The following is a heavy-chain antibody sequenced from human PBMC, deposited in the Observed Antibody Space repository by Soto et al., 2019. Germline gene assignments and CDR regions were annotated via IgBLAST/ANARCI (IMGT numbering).Heavy chain of an antibody. Sequence: SVKVSCKASGGTFSSYAISWLRQSPGQGLEWMGGIIPIFGTANYAQKFQGRVTITADESTSTAYMELSSLRSEDTAVYYCARLGLEYSSSYYFDYWGQGTLVTVSS. J-gene: IGHJ4*02. CDR2: IIPIFGTA. D-gene: IGHD6-6*01. CDR3: ARLGLEYSSSYYFDY. V-gene: IGHV1-69*01. CDR1: GGTFSSYA.